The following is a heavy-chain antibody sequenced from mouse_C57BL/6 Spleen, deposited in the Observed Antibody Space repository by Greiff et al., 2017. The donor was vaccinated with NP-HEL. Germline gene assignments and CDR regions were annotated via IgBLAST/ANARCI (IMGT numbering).Heavy chain of an antibody. CDR1: GYSITSGYY. J-gene: IGHJ2*01. CDR2: ISYDGSN. D-gene: IGHD4-1*01. Sequence: EVQLQQSGPGLVKPSQSLSLTCSVTGYSITSGYYWNWIRQFPGNKLEWMGYISYDGSNNYNPSLKNRIAITRDTSKNQFFLKLNSVTTEDTATYYCARHWDLYYFDYWGQGTTRTVSS. CDR3: ARHWDLYYFDY. V-gene: IGHV3-6*01.